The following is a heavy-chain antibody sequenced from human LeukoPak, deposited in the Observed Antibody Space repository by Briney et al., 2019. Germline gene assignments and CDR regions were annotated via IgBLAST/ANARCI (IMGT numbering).Heavy chain of an antibody. J-gene: IGHJ4*02. Sequence: GGSLRLSCSASGFTFSTDSMHWVRQAPGKGLEYVSAITSNGDNTYYADSVKGRFIVSRDNSENTLFLQMSSLRPEDTAVYYCVCRLAPYYYGYWGQGTLVTVSS. CDR3: VCRLAPYYYGY. D-gene: IGHD3-10*01. CDR1: GFTFSTDS. CDR2: ITSNGDNT. V-gene: IGHV3-64D*09.